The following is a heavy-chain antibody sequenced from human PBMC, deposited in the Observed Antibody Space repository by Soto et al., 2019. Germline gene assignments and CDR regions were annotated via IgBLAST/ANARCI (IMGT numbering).Heavy chain of an antibody. J-gene: IGHJ6*02. CDR1: GFTFSTYW. CDR2: MNSDGSRA. V-gene: IGHV3-74*01. D-gene: IGHD1-1*01. CDR3: VRDGYPAWVYGVDV. Sequence: EVQLVESGGGLVQPGGSLRLSCIASGFTFSTYWMHWVRQAPGKGLVWVSGMNSDGSRADYADSVKGRFTISRDNARNTLSLQMNSLRAEDTAVYYCVRDGYPAWVYGVDVWGQGTTVTVSS.